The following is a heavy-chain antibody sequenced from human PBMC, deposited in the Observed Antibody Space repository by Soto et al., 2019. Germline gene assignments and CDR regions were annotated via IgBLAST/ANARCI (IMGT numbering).Heavy chain of an antibody. Sequence: PGGSLRLSCAASGFTFSSYAMSWVRQAPGKGLEWVAVISYDGSNTYYADSVKGRFTISRDNSKNTLYLQMNSLRAEDTAVYYCAKEAYYYDSSGTATGFDYWGQGTLVTVSS. CDR1: GFTFSSYA. V-gene: IGHV3-30*18. CDR2: ISYDGSNT. CDR3: AKEAYYYDSSGTATGFDY. J-gene: IGHJ4*02. D-gene: IGHD3-22*01.